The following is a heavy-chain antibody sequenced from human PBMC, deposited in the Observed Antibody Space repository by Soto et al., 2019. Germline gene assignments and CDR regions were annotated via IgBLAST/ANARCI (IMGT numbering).Heavy chain of an antibody. CDR3: AREPLSMHADGLAP. V-gene: IGHV1-69*08. CDR2: ITPVFGSV. Sequence: QVRLIQSGPQVRTPGSSVSGSCEPSGETFDSYNIAWVRQAPGQGIGWMGKITPVFGSVRYRQKFQGILTITADRSTCTSHMELSDLRLDDSSVYFGAREPLSMHADGLAPWGQGTLVTVSS. D-gene: IGHD2-2*01. CDR1: GETFDSYN. J-gene: IGHJ5*02.